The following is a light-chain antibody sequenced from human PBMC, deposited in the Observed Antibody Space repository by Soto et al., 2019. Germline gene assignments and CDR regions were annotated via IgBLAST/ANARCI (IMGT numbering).Light chain of an antibody. CDR3: QQYGSSPLT. V-gene: IGKV3-20*01. Sequence: EIVLTQSPGTLSLSPGERATLSCRASQSVSSSYLAWYQQTPGQAPRLLIYGASTRATGIPDRFSGSGSGTDFTRTIRRLEPEDFAVYYCQQYGSSPLTFGGGTKVEMK. CDR2: GAS. J-gene: IGKJ4*01. CDR1: QSVSSSY.